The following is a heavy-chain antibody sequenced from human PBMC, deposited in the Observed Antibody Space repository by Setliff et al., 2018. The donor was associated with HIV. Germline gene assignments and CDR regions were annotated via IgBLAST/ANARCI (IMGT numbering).Heavy chain of an antibody. CDR2: IKKDGSDK. Sequence: GSLRLSCAASGFTFSNSWMTWVRQAPGKGLEWVANIKKDGSDKFYVDSVKGRFAISRDNAKNSLNLEMNSLRAEDTAIYYCARNIGSGTYWGSWYYMDVWGKGTTVTVSS. V-gene: IGHV3-7*03. J-gene: IGHJ6*03. D-gene: IGHD1-26*01. CDR3: ARNIGSGTYWGSWYYMDV. CDR1: GFTFSNSW.